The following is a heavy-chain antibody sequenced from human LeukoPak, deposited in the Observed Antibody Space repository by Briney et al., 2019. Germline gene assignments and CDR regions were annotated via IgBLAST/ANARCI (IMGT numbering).Heavy chain of an antibody. Sequence: GGSLRLSCAASGFTFSSYWMSWVRQAPGKGLEWVSSISSSSSYIYYADSVKGRFTISRDNAKNSLYLQMNSLRAEDTAVYYCARGRTYYYDSSGALDAFDIWGQGTMVTVSS. CDR2: ISSSSSYI. V-gene: IGHV3-21*01. D-gene: IGHD3-22*01. CDR1: GFTFSSYW. CDR3: ARGRTYYYDSSGALDAFDI. J-gene: IGHJ3*02.